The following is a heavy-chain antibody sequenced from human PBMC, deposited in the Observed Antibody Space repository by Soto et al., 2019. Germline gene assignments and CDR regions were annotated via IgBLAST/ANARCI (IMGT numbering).Heavy chain of an antibody. V-gene: IGHV3-21*01. CDR3: ALGRDGYNAWFDY. CDR1: GFTFSSYS. Sequence: GGSLRLSGAASGFTFSSYSMNWVRQAPGKGLEWVSSISSSSSYIYYADSVKGRFTISRDNAKNSLYLQMNSLRAEDTAVYYCALGRDGYNAWFDYLGQGTLVTVSS. J-gene: IGHJ4*02. D-gene: IGHD5-12*01. CDR2: ISSSSSYI.